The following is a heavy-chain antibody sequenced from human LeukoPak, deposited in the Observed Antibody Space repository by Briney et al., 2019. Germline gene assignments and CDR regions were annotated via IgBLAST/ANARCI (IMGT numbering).Heavy chain of an antibody. D-gene: IGHD3-16*02. Sequence: ASVKVSCKASGYTFTSYYIHWVRQAPGQGLEWMGIINPSGGSTSYAQKFQGRVTMTRDTSTSTVYMELSSLRSEDTAVYYCARAYDYVWGSYRVRFDPWGQGTLVTVSS. CDR3: ARAYDYVWGSYRVRFDP. J-gene: IGHJ5*02. V-gene: IGHV1-46*01. CDR1: GYTFTSYY. CDR2: INPSGGST.